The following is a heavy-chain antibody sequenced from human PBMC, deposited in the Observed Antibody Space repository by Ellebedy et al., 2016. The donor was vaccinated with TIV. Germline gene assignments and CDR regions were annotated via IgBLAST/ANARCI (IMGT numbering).Heavy chain of an antibody. CDR1: GFTFSSYA. D-gene: IGHD4-17*01. CDR2: ISGSGGST. V-gene: IGHV3-23*01. Sequence: GESLKISXAASGFTFSSYAMSWVRQAPGKGLEWVSAISGSGGSTYYADSVKGRFTISRDNSKNTLYLQMNSLRAEDTAVYYCAKDPATMTTVTTFSWYFDLWGRGTLVTVSS. J-gene: IGHJ2*01. CDR3: AKDPATMTTVTTFSWYFDL.